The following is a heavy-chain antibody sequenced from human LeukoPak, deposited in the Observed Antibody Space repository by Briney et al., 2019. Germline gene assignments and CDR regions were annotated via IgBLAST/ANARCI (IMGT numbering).Heavy chain of an antibody. CDR1: GFTFSSYS. V-gene: IGHV3-48*04. CDR3: ARVNGGSYDYFDY. CDR2: VSSSGSTI. Sequence: GGSLRLSCAASGFTFSSYSMNWVRQAPGKGLEWVSYVSSSGSTIYYADSVKGRSTISRDNAKNSLYLQMNSLRAEDTAVYYCARVNGGSYDYFDYWGQGTLVTVSS. J-gene: IGHJ4*02. D-gene: IGHD1-26*01.